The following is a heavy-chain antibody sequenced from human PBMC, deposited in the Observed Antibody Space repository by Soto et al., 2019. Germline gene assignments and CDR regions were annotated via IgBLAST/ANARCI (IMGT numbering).Heavy chain of an antibody. CDR2: IIPIFGTA. CDR3: ARVWVGITSLENYSGMDG. V-gene: IGHV1-69*01. CDR1: GGTFSSYA. Sequence: QVQLVQSGAEVKKPGSSVNVSCKASGGTFSSYAISWVRQAPGQGLEWMGGIIPIFGTANYAQKFQGRVTITAYESTSTGYMELSSRGSDDTAVYYCARVWVGITSLENYSGMDGWGQGDTVTVSS. J-gene: IGHJ6*02. D-gene: IGHD3-22*01.